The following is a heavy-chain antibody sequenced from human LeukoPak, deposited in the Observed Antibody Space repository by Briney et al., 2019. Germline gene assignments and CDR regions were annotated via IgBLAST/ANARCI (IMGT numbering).Heavy chain of an antibody. D-gene: IGHD6-13*01. V-gene: IGHV4-39*07. Sequence: SETLSLTCTVSSGSINSDSHYWGWIRQPPGKGLEWIGSVYYKGTTQYNPSLKSRATMSVDTSNNRFSLSLTSATAADTGMYFCARWSSSWENNWFDPWGQGILVTVSS. J-gene: IGHJ5*02. CDR1: SGSINSDSHY. CDR2: VYYKGTT. CDR3: ARWSSSWENNWFDP.